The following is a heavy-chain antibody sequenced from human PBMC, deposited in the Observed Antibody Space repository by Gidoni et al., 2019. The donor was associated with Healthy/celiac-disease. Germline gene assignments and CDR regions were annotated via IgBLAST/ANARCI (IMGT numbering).Heavy chain of an antibody. CDR3: ARGVGLHSDY. CDR2: IYTSGST. CDR1: GGSISSGSYY. Sequence: QVQLQESGPGLVKLSQTLSLTCTVSGGSISSGSYYWSWIRQPAGKGLEWIGRIYTSGSTNYNPSLKSRVTISVDTSKNQFSLKLSSVTAADTAVYYCARGVGLHSDYWGQGTLVTVSS. D-gene: IGHD5-12*01. J-gene: IGHJ4*02. V-gene: IGHV4-61*02.